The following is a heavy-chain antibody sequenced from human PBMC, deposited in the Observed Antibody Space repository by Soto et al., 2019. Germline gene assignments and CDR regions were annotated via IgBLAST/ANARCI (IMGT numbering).Heavy chain of an antibody. Sequence: GGSLRLSCAASGSTFSSYGMHWVRQAPGKGLEWVAVIWYDGSNKYYADSVKGRFTISRDNSKNTLYLQMNSLRAEDTAVYYCARDAGMAVAGTVDYWGQGTLVTVSS. V-gene: IGHV3-33*01. J-gene: IGHJ4*02. CDR1: GSTFSSYG. D-gene: IGHD6-19*01. CDR3: ARDAGMAVAGTVDY. CDR2: IWYDGSNK.